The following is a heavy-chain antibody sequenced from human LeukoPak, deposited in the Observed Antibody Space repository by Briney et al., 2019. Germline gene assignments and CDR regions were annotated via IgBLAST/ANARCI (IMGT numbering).Heavy chain of an antibody. Sequence: AETLSLTCTVSGGSISSYYWSWLRQPPGKGLEWLGYIYYSGSTNYNPSLKSRVPISVDTSKTHFSLKLSSVTAADTAVYYCARDNILTGYPYYYYYGMDVWGKGTTVTVSS. CDR3: ARDNILTGYPYYYYYGMDV. D-gene: IGHD3-9*01. CDR2: IYYSGST. V-gene: IGHV4-59*01. J-gene: IGHJ6*04. CDR1: GGSISSYY.